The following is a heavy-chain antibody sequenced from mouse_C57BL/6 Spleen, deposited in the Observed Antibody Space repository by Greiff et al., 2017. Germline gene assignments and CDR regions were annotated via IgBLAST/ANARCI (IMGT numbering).Heavy chain of an antibody. CDR3: ARYYYGSGAWFAY. V-gene: IGHV1-64*01. CDR2: IHPNSGST. J-gene: IGHJ3*01. CDR1: GYTFTSYW. D-gene: IGHD1-1*01. Sequence: QVQLKQPGAELVKPGASVKLSCKASGYTFTSYWMHWVKQRPGQGLEWIGMIHPNSGSTNYNEKFKSKATLTVDKSSSTAYMQLSSLTSEDSAVYYCARYYYGSGAWFAYWGQGTLVTVSA.